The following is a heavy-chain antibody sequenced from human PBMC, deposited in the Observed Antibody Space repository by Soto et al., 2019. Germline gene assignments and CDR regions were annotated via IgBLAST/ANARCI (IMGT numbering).Heavy chain of an antibody. V-gene: IGHV1-46*01. J-gene: IGHJ4*02. CDR2: INPSGGST. D-gene: IGHD6-13*01. CDR3: ARDFFAVALEQQPTVNYFDY. CDR1: GYTFTSYY. Sequence: ASVKVSCKASGYTFTSYYMHWVRQAPGQGLEWMGIINPSGGSTSYAQKFQGRVTMTRDTSTSTVYMELSSLRSEDTAVYYCARDFFAVALEQQPTVNYFDYWGQGTLVTVSS.